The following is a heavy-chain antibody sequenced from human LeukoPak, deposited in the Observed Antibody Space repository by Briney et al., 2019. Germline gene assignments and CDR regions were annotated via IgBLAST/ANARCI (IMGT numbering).Heavy chain of an antibody. Sequence: SETLSLTCTVSGGSISSYYWSWIRQPPGKGLEWIGYIYYSGSTNYNPSLKSRVTISVDTSQNQFSLKLSYVTAADTAVYYCARGSTVMGFDYWGQGTLVTVSS. J-gene: IGHJ4*02. CDR1: GGSISSYY. CDR3: ARGSTVMGFDY. V-gene: IGHV4-59*01. CDR2: IYYSGST. D-gene: IGHD4-11*01.